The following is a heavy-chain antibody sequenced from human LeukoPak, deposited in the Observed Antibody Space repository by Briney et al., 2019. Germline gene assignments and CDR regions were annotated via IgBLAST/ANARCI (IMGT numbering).Heavy chain of an antibody. V-gene: IGHV4-39*07. D-gene: IGHD6-13*01. Sequence: SETLSLTCTVSGGSISSSSYYWGWIRQPPGKGLEWIGSIYYSGSTNYNPSLKSRVTMSVDTSKNQFSLKLSSVTAADTAVYYCARTFGSSSPIDYWGQGTLVTVSS. J-gene: IGHJ4*02. CDR1: GGSISSSSYY. CDR3: ARTFGSSSPIDY. CDR2: IYYSGST.